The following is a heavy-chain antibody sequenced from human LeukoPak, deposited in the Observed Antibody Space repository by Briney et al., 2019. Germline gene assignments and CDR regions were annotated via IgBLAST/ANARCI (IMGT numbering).Heavy chain of an antibody. D-gene: IGHD3-22*01. CDR2: ISSSSSYI. Sequence: GGSLRLSCAASGFTFCSYSMNWVRQAPGKGLEWVSSISSSSSYIYYADSVKGRFTISRDNAKNSLYLQMNSLRAEDTAVYYCARWDSSGYSTYLSMDVWGRGTTVTVSS. V-gene: IGHV3-21*01. CDR1: GFTFCSYS. J-gene: IGHJ6*02. CDR3: ARWDSSGYSTYLSMDV.